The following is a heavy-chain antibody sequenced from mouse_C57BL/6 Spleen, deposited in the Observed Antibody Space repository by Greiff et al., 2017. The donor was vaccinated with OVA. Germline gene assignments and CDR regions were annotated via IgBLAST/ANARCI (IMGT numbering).Heavy chain of an antibody. CDR3: VASSTMVTPFAY. J-gene: IGHJ3*01. D-gene: IGHD2-2*01. V-gene: IGHV2-9-1*01. Sequence: VKLMESGPGLVAPSQSLSITCTVSGFSLTSYAISWVRQPPGKGLEWLGVIWTGGGTNYNSALKSRLSISKDNSKSQVFLKMNSLQTDDTARYYCVASSTMVTPFAYWGQGTLVTVSA. CDR2: IWTGGGT. CDR1: GFSLTSYA.